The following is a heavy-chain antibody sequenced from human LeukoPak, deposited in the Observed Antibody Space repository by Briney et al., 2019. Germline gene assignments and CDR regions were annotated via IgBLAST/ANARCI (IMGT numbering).Heavy chain of an antibody. J-gene: IGHJ3*02. D-gene: IGHD1-7*01. CDR1: GFTFDDYA. Sequence: PGRSLRHSCAASGFTFDDYAMHWVRQAPGKGLEGVSGISWNSGSIGYADSVKGRFTISRDNAKNSLYLQMNSLRAEDTALYYCAKDMDNWNYVIGDAFDIWGQGTMVTVSS. V-gene: IGHV3-9*01. CDR2: ISWNSGSI. CDR3: AKDMDNWNYVIGDAFDI.